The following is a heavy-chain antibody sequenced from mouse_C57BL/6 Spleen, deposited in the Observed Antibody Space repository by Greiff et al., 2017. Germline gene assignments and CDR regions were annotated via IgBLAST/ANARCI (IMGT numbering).Heavy chain of an antibody. CDR1: GFTFSSYA. CDR3: TRDRDTTNFDY. J-gene: IGHJ2*01. V-gene: IGHV5-9-1*02. Sequence: EVKLVESGEGLVKPGGSLTLSCAASGFTFSSYAMSWVRQTPEKRLEWVAYISSGGDYIYYADTVKGRFTISRDNARNTLYLQMSSLKSEDTAMYYCTRDRDTTNFDYWGQGTTLTVSS. D-gene: IGHD1-1*01. CDR2: ISSGGDYI.